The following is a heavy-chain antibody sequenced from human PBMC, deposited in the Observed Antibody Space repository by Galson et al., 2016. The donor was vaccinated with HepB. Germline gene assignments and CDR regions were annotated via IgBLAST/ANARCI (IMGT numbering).Heavy chain of an antibody. CDR2: VSDDGTHT. D-gene: IGHD2-2*01. CDR1: GFTFSDHY. J-gene: IGHJ4*02. CDR3: ARSSSCSTINCFLPFDS. V-gene: IGHV3-30-3*01. Sequence: SLRLSCATSGFTFSDHYIDWVRQAPGKGLEWVAIVSDDGTHTDYADSVKGRFTISRDNSKNTLYLQMNSLRAEDTSMYYCARSSSCSTINCFLPFDSWGLGTLVTVSS.